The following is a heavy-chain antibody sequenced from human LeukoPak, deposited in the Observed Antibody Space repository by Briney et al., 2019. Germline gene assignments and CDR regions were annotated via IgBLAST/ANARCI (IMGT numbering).Heavy chain of an antibody. D-gene: IGHD5-12*01. CDR1: GGSISSYY. J-gene: IGHJ4*02. V-gene: IGHV4-59*01. Sequence: PSETLSLTCTVSGGSISSYYWSWIRQPPGKGLEWIGYIYYSGSTNYNPSLKSRVTISVDTSKNQFSLKLSSVTAADTAVYYCARNGFSTFPIDYWGQGTLVTVSS. CDR3: ARNGFSTFPIDY. CDR2: IYYSGST.